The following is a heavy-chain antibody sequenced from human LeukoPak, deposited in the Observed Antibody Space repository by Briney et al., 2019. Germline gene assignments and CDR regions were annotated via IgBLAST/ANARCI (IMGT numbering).Heavy chain of an antibody. J-gene: IGHJ4*02. D-gene: IGHD5-18*01. V-gene: IGHV3-23*01. CDR3: AKDGQESAMVPYYYFDY. CDR2: ISGSGGST. CDR1: GFTFSNYA. Sequence: KSGGSLRLSCAASGFTFSNYAMTWVRQAPGKGLEWVSSISGSGGSTYYADSVKGRFTISRDNSKNTLYLQMSSLRAEDTAVYFCAKDGQESAMVPYYYFDYWGQGTLVTVSS.